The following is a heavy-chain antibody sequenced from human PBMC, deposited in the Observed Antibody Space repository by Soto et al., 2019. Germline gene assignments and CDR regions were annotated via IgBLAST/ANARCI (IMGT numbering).Heavy chain of an antibody. CDR2: ISSSSSTI. CDR3: AREKDLNWFDP. J-gene: IGHJ5*02. CDR1: GFTFSSYS. V-gene: IGHV3-48*01. Sequence: GGSLRLSCAASGFTFSSYSMNWVRQAPGKGLEWVSYISSSSSTIYYADSVKGRFTISRDNAKNSLYLQMNSLRAEDTAVYYCAREKDLNWFDPWGQGTLVTVSS.